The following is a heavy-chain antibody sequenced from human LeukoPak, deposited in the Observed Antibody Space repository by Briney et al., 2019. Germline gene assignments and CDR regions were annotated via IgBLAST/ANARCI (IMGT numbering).Heavy chain of an antibody. J-gene: IGHJ4*02. D-gene: IGHD5-18*01. V-gene: IGHV3-23*01. CDR2: ISDNEGKT. CDR3: ARHDSFIPY. Sequence: GGSLRLSCVAYGFTFNYYAMSWVRQAPGKGLEWVSGISDNEGKTYYTDSVKGRFTISRDNTKNTVYLQMNNLRADDTAVYFCARHDSFIPYWGQGTLVTVSS. CDR1: GFTFNYYA.